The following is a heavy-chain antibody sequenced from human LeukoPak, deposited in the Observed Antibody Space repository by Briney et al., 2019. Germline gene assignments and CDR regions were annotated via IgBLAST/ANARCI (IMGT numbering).Heavy chain of an antibody. J-gene: IGHJ4*02. CDR2: IVVGSGNT. Sequence: SVKVSCKASGFTFTSSAMQWVRQARGQRLEWIGWIVVGSGNTNYAQKFQERVTITRDTSTSTAYMELSSLRSEDTAVYYCAADFQSGYYFDYWGQGTLVTVSS. V-gene: IGHV1-58*02. D-gene: IGHD3-10*01. CDR3: AADFQSGYYFDY. CDR1: GFTFTSSA.